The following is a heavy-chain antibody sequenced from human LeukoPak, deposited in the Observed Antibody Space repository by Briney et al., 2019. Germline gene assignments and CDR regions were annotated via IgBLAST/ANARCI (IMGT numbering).Heavy chain of an antibody. CDR3: AKERDIFWSGYYTFDY. V-gene: IGHV3-30*18. D-gene: IGHD3-3*01. Sequence: PGGSLRLSCAASGFTFSSYGMHWVRQAPGKGLEWVAVISYDGSNKYYADSVKGRFTISRDNSKNTLYVQMNSLRAEDTAVYYCAKERDIFWSGYYTFDYWGQGTLVTVSS. J-gene: IGHJ4*02. CDR1: GFTFSSYG. CDR2: ISYDGSNK.